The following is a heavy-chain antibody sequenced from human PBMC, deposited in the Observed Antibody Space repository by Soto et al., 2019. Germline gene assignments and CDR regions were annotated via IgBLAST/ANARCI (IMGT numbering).Heavy chain of an antibody. CDR1: GYSFTSYW. J-gene: IGHJ6*02. CDR3: ARHKYYYDSSGYYRVYYYYYGMDV. CDR2: IYPGDSDT. Sequence: RGESLKLSCQGSGYSFTSYWIGWVCQMPGKGLEWMGIIYPGDSDTRYSPSFQGQVTISADKSISTAYLQWSSLKASDTAMYYCARHKYYYDSSGYYRVYYYYYGMDVWGQGNTVTVS. V-gene: IGHV5-51*01. D-gene: IGHD3-22*01.